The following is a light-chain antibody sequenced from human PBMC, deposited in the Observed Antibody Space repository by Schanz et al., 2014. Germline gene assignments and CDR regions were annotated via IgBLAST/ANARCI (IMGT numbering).Light chain of an antibody. CDR2: DVN. CDR1: SSDVGGYNY. J-gene: IGLJ3*02. Sequence: QSALTQPASVSGSPGQSITISCTGTSSDVGGYNYVSWYQQHPGKAPKLMIYDVNYRPSGVSNRFSGSKSGNTASLTISGLQAEDEADYYCSSYTSMSLPWVIGGGTKLTVL. CDR3: SSYTSMSLPWV. V-gene: IGLV2-14*01.